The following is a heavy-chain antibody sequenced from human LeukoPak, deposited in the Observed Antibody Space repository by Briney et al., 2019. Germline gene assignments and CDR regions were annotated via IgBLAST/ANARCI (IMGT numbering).Heavy chain of an antibody. V-gene: IGHV4-4*02. D-gene: IGHD3-22*01. CDR1: GGSISRRTNW. CDR2: IYYSGST. CDR3: ARGLGYDSSGYYPHFDY. J-gene: IGHJ4*02. Sequence: PSGTLSLTCAVSGGSISRRTNWWSWVRQPPGKGLEWIGYIYYSGSTNYNPSLKSRVTISVDTSKNQFSLKLSSVTAADTAVYYCARGLGYDSSGYYPHFDYWGQGTLVTVSS.